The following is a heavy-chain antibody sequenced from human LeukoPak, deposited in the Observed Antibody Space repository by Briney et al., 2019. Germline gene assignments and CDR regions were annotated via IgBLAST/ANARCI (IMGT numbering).Heavy chain of an antibody. J-gene: IGHJ3*02. CDR3: ARLEVGTYAFDI. CDR2: IKQDGSEK. V-gene: IGHV3-7*01. CDR1: EFTFSKYW. D-gene: IGHD4-23*01. Sequence: PGGSLRLSCAVSEFTFSKYWMTWVRQAPGKGLEWVGNIKQDGSEKYYADSVKGRFTISRDNDKNSLFLQMNSLRAEDTAVYYCARLEVGTYAFDIWGQGTMVTVSS.